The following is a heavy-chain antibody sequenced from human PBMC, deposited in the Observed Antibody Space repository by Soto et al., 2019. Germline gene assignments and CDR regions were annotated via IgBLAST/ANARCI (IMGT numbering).Heavy chain of an antibody. J-gene: IGHJ4*02. CDR1: GFTFSGGYW. V-gene: IGHV3-7*01. D-gene: IGHD3-3*01. CDR2: IKEDGRET. CDR3: ASTRGY. Sequence: EVLVVESGGGLVQPGGSLRLSCAVSGFTFSGGYWMKWVRQAPGKGLEWVATIKEDGRETYYVDSVKGRFTISRDSAKNSLYLPMKSLRVEDTAVYYGASTRGYWGQGTLLTVS.